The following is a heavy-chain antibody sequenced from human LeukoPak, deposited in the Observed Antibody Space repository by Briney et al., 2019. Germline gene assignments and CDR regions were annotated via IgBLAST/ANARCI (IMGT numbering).Heavy chain of an antibody. Sequence: ASVKVSCKASGYTFTSYYMHWVRQAPGQGLEWMGIINPSGGSTSYAQKFQGRVTRTRDTSTSTVYMELSSLRSEDTAVYYCANVVGATSVPGDAFDIWGQGTMVTVSS. CDR2: INPSGGST. CDR1: GYTFTSYY. V-gene: IGHV1-46*03. D-gene: IGHD1-26*01. CDR3: ANVVGATSVPGDAFDI. J-gene: IGHJ3*02.